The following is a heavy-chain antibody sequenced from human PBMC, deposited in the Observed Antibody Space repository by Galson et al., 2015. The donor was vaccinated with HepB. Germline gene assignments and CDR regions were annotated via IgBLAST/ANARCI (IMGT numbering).Heavy chain of an antibody. CDR2: LYYSGSA. Sequence: QVQLQESGPGLVKPSETLSLTCSVSGGSISSYYWSWIRQPPGKGLEWIGYLYYSGSANYNPSLKSRATISRDRSDNQFSLKLTSVNAADTAVYYCARRENTGYYALWGQGILVTVSS. D-gene: IGHD3-9*01. CDR1: GGSISSYY. CDR3: ARRENTGYYAL. J-gene: IGHJ4*02. V-gene: IGHV4-59*08.